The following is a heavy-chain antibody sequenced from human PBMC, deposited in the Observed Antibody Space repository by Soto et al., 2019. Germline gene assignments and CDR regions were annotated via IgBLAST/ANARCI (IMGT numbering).Heavy chain of an antibody. J-gene: IGHJ4*02. CDR3: AKGKGVTPYYFDS. Sequence: EVQLVESGGGLVQPGRSLRLSCEVSGFNLGNYAMHWVRQAPGKGLEWVAGINWTCDKVGYAASVKGRFTISRDNAKNSVYLEMNVLTTEDTARYYCAKGKGVTPYYFDSWGQGILVTVSS. CDR1: GFNLGNYA. CDR2: INWTCDKV. V-gene: IGHV3-9*01.